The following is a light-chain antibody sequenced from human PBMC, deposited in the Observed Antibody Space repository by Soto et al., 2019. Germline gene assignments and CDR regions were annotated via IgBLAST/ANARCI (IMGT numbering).Light chain of an antibody. CDR3: QQRSNWPLT. V-gene: IGKV3-11*01. CDR2: GAS. CDR1: QSVSDN. Sequence: PATLSVSPGERVTLSCRASQSVSDNLAWYQQKPGQAPRLLIYGASTRATGIPARFSGSGSGTDFTLTISSLEPEDFAVYYCQQRSNWPLTFGGGTKVDI. J-gene: IGKJ4*01.